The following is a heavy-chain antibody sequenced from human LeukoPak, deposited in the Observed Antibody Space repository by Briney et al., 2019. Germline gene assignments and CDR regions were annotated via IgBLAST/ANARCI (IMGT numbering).Heavy chain of an antibody. CDR2: IDTAGGT. V-gene: IGHV3-13*04. Sequence: GGSLRLSCAASGFTFSSSDMHWVRQGTGKGLEWVSAIDTAGGTYYPGSVKGRFTISRENAKNSLYLQMNSLTAGDTAVYYCARETAGSGFRHFDLWGRGTLVTVSS. CDR3: ARETAGSGFRHFDL. D-gene: IGHD3-10*01. J-gene: IGHJ2*01. CDR1: GFTFSSSD.